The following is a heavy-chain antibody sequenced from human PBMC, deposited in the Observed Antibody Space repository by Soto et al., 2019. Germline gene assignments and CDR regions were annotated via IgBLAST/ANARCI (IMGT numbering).Heavy chain of an antibody. Sequence: QVQLVESGGGVVQPGRSLRLSCAASGFTFSSYGMHWVRQAPGKGLEWVAVIWYDGSNKYYADSVKGRFTISRDNSKNTLYLEMNSLRAEDTAVYYCARAFSTAFDYWGQGTLVTVSS. D-gene: IGHD2-2*01. CDR1: GFTFSSYG. J-gene: IGHJ4*02. V-gene: IGHV3-33*01. CDR2: IWYDGSNK. CDR3: ARAFSTAFDY.